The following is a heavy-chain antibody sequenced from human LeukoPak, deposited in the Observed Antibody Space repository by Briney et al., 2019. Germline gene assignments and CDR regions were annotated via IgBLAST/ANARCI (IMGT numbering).Heavy chain of an antibody. CDR2: IDHSGST. Sequence: PSETLSLTCAVYGGSFSGYFWSWIRQPPGKGLEWIGEIDHSGSTNYNPSLKSRVTISVDTSKNQFSLKLSSVTAADTGVYYCARRQPVLAAGTDYSGQGTLVTVSS. J-gene: IGHJ4*02. CDR3: ARRQPVLAAGTDY. D-gene: IGHD6-13*01. CDR1: GGSFSGYF. V-gene: IGHV4-34*01.